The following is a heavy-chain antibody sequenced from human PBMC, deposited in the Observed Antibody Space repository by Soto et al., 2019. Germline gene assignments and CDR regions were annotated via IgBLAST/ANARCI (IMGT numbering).Heavy chain of an antibody. D-gene: IGHD3-10*01. CDR1: GGTFSSYT. Sequence: QVQLVQSGAEVKKPGSSVKVSCKASGGTFSSYTISWVRQAPGQGLEWMGRIIPILGIANYAQKFQGRVTITADKSTSTAYMELSSLRSEDTAVYYCARGPDNGTLLWFGESRGHGMDVWGQGTTVTVSS. CDR2: IIPILGIA. V-gene: IGHV1-69*02. CDR3: ARGPDNGTLLWFGESRGHGMDV. J-gene: IGHJ6*02.